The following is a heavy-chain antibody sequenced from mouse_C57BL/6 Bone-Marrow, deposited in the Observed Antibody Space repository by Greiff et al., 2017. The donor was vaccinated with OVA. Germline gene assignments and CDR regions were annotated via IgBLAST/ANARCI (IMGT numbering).Heavy chain of an antibody. CDR3: TLGYYGSSYGFAY. D-gene: IGHD1-1*01. V-gene: IGHV1-74*01. J-gene: IGHJ3*01. CDR2: IHPSDSDT. Sequence: QVQLQQPGAELVKPGASVKVSCKASGYTFTNYWMHWVKQRPGQGLEWIGRIHPSDSDTNYNQKFKGKATLTVDRSSSTAYMQLSSLTSEDSALYYCTLGYYGSSYGFAYWGLGTLVTVSA. CDR1: GYTFTNYW.